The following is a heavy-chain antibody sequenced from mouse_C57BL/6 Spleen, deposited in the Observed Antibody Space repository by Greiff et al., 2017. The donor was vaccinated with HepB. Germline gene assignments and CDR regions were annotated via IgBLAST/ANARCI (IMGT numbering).Heavy chain of an antibody. J-gene: IGHJ3*01. V-gene: IGHV1-53*01. CDR1: GYSFTSYW. CDR3: GRDYYGSRACFDY. Sequence: QVQLKQSGPELVKPGASVKLSCKASGYSFTSYWMHWVKQRPGQGLEWIGIINPSNGGTNYNEKFKGKATLTVDKSSSTAYMQLSSLTSEDSAVYDCGRDYYGSRACFDYWGQGTTVTVSS. D-gene: IGHD1-1*01. CDR2: INPSNGGT.